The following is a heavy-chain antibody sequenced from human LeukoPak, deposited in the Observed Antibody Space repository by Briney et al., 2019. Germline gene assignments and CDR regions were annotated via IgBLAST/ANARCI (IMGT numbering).Heavy chain of an antibody. J-gene: IGHJ3*02. CDR3: ARSGRGGAFDI. Sequence: GGTLRLSCAASGFSFSSYGMSWVRQAPGKGLEWVSGISDSGDSTYYADSVKGRFTISRDISKNTLFLQMNSLRAEDTAVYYCARSGRGGAFDIWGHGTMVTVSS. V-gene: IGHV3-23*01. CDR2: ISDSGDST. D-gene: IGHD1-26*01. CDR1: GFSFSSYG.